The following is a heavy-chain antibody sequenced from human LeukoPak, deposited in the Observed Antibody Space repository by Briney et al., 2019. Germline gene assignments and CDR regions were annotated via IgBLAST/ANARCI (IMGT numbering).Heavy chain of an antibody. Sequence: SETLSLTCAVSGGSISSGGYSWSWIRQPPGKGLEWIGYIYHSGSTYYNPSLKSRVTTSVDRSKNQFSLKLSSVTAADTAVYYCARGDYYFDYWGQGTLVTVSS. J-gene: IGHJ4*02. V-gene: IGHV4-30-2*01. CDR2: IYHSGST. D-gene: IGHD2-21*02. CDR1: GGSISSGGYS. CDR3: ARGDYYFDY.